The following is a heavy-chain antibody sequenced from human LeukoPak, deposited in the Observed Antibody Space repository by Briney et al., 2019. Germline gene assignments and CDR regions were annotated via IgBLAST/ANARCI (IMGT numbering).Heavy chain of an antibody. CDR3: ARGGYCSGGSCYLYYSDY. CDR1: GGSISSYY. V-gene: IGHV4-59*01. CDR2: IYYSGST. D-gene: IGHD2-15*01. J-gene: IGHJ4*02. Sequence: SETLSLTCTVSGGSISSYYWSWIRQPPGKGLEWIGYIYYSGSTNYNPSLKSRVTISVDTSKNQFSLKLSSVTAADTAVYYCARGGYCSGGSCYLYYSDYWGQGTLVTVSS.